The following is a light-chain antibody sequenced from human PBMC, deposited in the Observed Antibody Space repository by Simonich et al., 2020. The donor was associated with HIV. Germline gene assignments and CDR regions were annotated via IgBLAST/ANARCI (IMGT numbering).Light chain of an antibody. V-gene: IGKV4-1*01. J-gene: IGKJ1*01. CDR3: QQYYSTPRT. CDR1: QSVLYSSNNKNY. CDR2: WAS. Sequence: DIVMTQSPDSLAVSLGERATINCKSSQSVLYSSNNKNYLAWYQQKPGQPPKLLIYWASTREYGVPDRFSGSESGTDFTLTISSLQAEDVAVYYCQQYYSTPRTFGQGTKVEI.